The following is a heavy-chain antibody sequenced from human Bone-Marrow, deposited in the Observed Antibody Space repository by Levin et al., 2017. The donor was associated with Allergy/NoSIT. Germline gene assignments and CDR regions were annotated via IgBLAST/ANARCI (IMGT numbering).Heavy chain of an antibody. J-gene: IGHJ4*02. V-gene: IGHV3-15*01. CDR3: ATDNRDACCRRDCYGVY. CDR1: GFTFSNAW. D-gene: IGHD2-21*02. Sequence: GESLKISCAASGFTFSNAWMSWVRQAPGKGLEWVGGIKSKTDGGTKDYAAQVKGRITISRDDSKIMLYLQMSSLTTEYSAVYYCATDNRDACCRRDCYGVYWGQGTLVTVSS. CDR2: IKSKTDGGTK.